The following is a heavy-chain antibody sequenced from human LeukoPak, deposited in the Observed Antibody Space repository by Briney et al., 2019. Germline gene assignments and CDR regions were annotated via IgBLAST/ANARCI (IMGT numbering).Heavy chain of an antibody. J-gene: IGHJ6*02. CDR2: ISYDGSNK. D-gene: IGHD3-22*01. Sequence: NPGGSLRLSCAASGFTFSSYAMSWVRQAPGKGLEWVAVISYDGSNKYYADSVKGRFTISRDNTKSTLYLQMNSLRAEDTAVYYCARGYYESRGFHSYYGTDVWGQGTTVSVSS. V-gene: IGHV3-30*03. CDR1: GFTFSSYA. CDR3: ARGYYESRGFHSYYGTDV.